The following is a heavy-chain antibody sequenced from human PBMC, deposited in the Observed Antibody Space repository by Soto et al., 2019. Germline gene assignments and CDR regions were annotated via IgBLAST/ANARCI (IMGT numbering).Heavy chain of an antibody. J-gene: IGHJ4*02. Sequence: EVQLVESGGGLVQPGGSLRLSCAASGFTFRSYWMQWVRQAPGKGLVWVSWINSDGSSTSYADSVKGRFTISRDNAKNTLYLQMNSLRAVDTPVYHCASRGHSLQSDSWGQGTLDTVSS. CDR3: ASRGHSLQSDS. CDR1: GFTFRSYW. D-gene: IGHD5-18*01. V-gene: IGHV3-74*01. CDR2: INSDGSST.